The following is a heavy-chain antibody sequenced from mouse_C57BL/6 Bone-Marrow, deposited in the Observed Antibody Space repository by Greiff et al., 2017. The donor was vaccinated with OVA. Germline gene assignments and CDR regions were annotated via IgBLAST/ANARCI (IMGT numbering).Heavy chain of an antibody. D-gene: IGHD1-1*01. CDR1: GYTFTSYW. CDR2: IYPGSGST. CDR3: ARRDYYGSSSYYAMDY. V-gene: IGHV1-55*01. Sequence: QVQLKQPGAELVKPGASVKMSCKASGYTFTSYWITWVKQRPGQGLEWIGDIYPGSGSTNYNEKFKSKATLTVDTSSSTAYMQLSSLTSEDSAVYYCARRDYYGSSSYYAMDYWGQGTSVTVSS. J-gene: IGHJ4*01.